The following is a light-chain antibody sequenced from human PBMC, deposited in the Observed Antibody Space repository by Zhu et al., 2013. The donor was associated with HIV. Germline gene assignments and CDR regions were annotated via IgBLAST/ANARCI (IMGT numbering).Light chain of an antibody. V-gene: IGKV3-15*01. CDR2: GTS. J-gene: IGKJ4*01. CDR1: QSVGSN. Sequence: EIVMTQSPATLSVSPGERVTLSCRASQSVGSNLAWYQQKPGQAPRLLIYGTSTRATGIPARFSGSGSGTDFTLTISSLQSEDFAVYYCQQYNDWPPLTFGGGTKVEIK. CDR3: QQYNDWPPLT.